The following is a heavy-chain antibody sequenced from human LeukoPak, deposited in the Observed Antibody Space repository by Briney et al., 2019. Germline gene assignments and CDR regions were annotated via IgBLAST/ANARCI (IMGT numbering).Heavy chain of an antibody. D-gene: IGHD2-2*01. J-gene: IGHJ4*02. CDR3: AKLSTSPYYFDY. CDR1: GFTFSSYG. CDR2: ISASGTGT. Sequence: GGSLRLSCAASGFTFSSYGMSWVRQTPGKGLEWVSAISASGTGTYFADSVKGRFTISRDNSKNTLYLQMNSLRAEDTAVYYCAKLSTSPYYFDYWGQGTLVTVSS. V-gene: IGHV3-23*01.